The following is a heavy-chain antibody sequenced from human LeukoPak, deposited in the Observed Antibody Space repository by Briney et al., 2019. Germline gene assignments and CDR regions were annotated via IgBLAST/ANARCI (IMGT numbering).Heavy chain of an antibody. D-gene: IGHD3-22*01. Sequence: PSETLSLTCAVYGGSFSGYYWSWIRQPPGKGLEWIGEINHSGSTNYNPSLKSRVTMSVDTSKNQFSLKLSSVTAADTAVYYCAREMRVTMIVVSPHYYYYMDVWGKGTTVTISS. CDR2: INHSGST. J-gene: IGHJ6*03. CDR3: AREMRVTMIVVSPHYYYYMDV. V-gene: IGHV4-34*01. CDR1: GGSFSGYY.